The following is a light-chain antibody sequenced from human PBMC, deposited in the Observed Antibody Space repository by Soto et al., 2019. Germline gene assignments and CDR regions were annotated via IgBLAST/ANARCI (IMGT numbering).Light chain of an antibody. CDR2: AAS. Sequence: DIQMTQSPSSLSASVGDRVTITCRTSQTITTYLNWYQQKPGKAPKLLIYAASSLQIGVPPRFSGSGPGTDFTLAISSLQPEDFETYYCQQSYSIPRTLGQGTKVDIK. J-gene: IGKJ1*01. CDR3: QQSYSIPRT. V-gene: IGKV1-39*01. CDR1: QTITTY.